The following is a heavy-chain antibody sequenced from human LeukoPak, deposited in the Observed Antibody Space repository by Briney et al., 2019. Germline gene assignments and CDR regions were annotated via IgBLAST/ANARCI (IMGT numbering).Heavy chain of an antibody. CDR3: AKPYKYGVRDVHFDY. CDR2: INHSGST. Sequence: SETLSLTCAVYGGSFSGYYWSWIRQPPGKGLEWIGEINHSGSTNYNPSLKSRVTISVDTSKNQFSLRLSSVTAADTAVYYCAKPYKYGVRDVHFDYWGQGTLVTVSS. J-gene: IGHJ4*02. CDR1: GGSFSGYY. V-gene: IGHV4-34*01. D-gene: IGHD5-24*01.